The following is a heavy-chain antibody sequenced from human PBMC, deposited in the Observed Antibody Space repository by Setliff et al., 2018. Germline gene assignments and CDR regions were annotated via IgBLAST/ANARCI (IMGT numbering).Heavy chain of an antibody. CDR2: IYHSGST. Sequence: SETLSLTCAVSGYSISSGYYWGWIRQPPGKGLEWIGIIYHSGSTYYNPSLKSRVTISIDTSKNQFSLKLSSVTAADTAVYYCARTSGSGSSLLPNFSDPWGQGTLVTVSS. CDR1: GYSISSGYY. V-gene: IGHV4-38-2*01. D-gene: IGHD3-10*01. J-gene: IGHJ5*02. CDR3: ARTSGSGSSLLPNFSDP.